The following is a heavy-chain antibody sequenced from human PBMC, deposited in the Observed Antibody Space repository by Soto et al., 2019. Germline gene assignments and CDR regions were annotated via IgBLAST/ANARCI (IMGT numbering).Heavy chain of an antibody. V-gene: IGHV1-46*01. Sequence: QVRLVQSGAEVRRPGASVKVSCKAPADTFTSYYLNWVRQAPGQGLEWMGVINPHGGSTKYAQKLQGRVTMTRDTSRITVYMELRSLRSDDTAIYYCARSSGGNFGIIIEGSNWFDPWGQGTLVTVSS. J-gene: IGHJ5*02. CDR2: INPHGGST. D-gene: IGHD3-3*01. CDR1: ADTFTSYY. CDR3: ARSSGGNFGIIIEGSNWFDP.